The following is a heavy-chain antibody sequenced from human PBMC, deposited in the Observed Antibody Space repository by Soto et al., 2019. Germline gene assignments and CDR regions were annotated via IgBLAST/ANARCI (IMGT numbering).Heavy chain of an antibody. CDR3: ARGEVVALGY. V-gene: IGHV4-39*07. D-gene: IGHD2-15*01. Sequence: WETLSPIRTISGGFIIIISYYWGWIRQPPGKGLEWIGSIYYSGSTYYNPSLKSRVTISVDTSKNQFSLKLSSVTAADTDVYYCARGEVVALGYWGQGTLVTVSS. J-gene: IGHJ4*02. CDR1: GGFIIIISYY. CDR2: IYYSGST.